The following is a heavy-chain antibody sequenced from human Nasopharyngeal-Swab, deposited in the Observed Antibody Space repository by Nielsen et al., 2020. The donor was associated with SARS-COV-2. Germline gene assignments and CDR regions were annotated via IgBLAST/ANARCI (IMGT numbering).Heavy chain of an antibody. J-gene: IGHJ4*02. CDR3: ASCSRGWLDGYNNFDY. Sequence: WIRQHTGKGLEWIGYIYYSGSTYYNPSLKSRVTISVDTSKNQFSLKLSSVTAADTAVYYCASCSRGWLDGYNNFDYWGQGTLVTVSS. D-gene: IGHD5-24*01. CDR2: IYYSGST. V-gene: IGHV4-30-4*06.